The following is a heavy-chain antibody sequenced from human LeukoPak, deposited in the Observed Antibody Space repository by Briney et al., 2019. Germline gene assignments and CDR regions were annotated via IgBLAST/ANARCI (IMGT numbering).Heavy chain of an antibody. CDR2: IWYDGSNK. Sequence: GGSLRLSCAASGFTFSSYGMHWVRQAPGKGLEWVAVIWYDGSNKYYADSVKGRFTISRDNSKNTLYLQMNSLRAEDTAVYYCARGYCSGGSCPGPDAFDIWGQGTMVTVSS. J-gene: IGHJ3*02. V-gene: IGHV3-33*01. CDR1: GFTFSSYG. D-gene: IGHD2-15*01. CDR3: ARGYCSGGSCPGPDAFDI.